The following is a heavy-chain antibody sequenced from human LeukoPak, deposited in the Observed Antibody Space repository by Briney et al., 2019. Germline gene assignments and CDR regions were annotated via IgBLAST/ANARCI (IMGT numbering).Heavy chain of an antibody. D-gene: IGHD2-15*01. J-gene: IGHJ4*02. CDR3: ARKMTGYSYYFDY. CDR1: GYTFTGYY. Sequence: ASVKVSCKASGYTFTGYYMHWVRQAPGQGLDWMGVINPRGGSTTYAQKFQGRVTMTRDTSTRTVYMELSSLRSDDTAVYYCARKMTGYSYYFDYWGQGTLVTVAS. V-gene: IGHV1-46*01. CDR2: INPRGGST.